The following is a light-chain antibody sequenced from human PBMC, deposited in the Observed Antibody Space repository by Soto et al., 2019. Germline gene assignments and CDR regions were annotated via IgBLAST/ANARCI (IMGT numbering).Light chain of an antibody. J-gene: IGLJ2*01. Sequence: QSVLTQPASVSGSPGQSITISCTGTSSDVGSYNLVSWYQQHPGKAPKLMIYEVSKRPSGVSNRFSGSKSGNTASLTISGLQAEDEADYYCCSYAGSSTFYVVFGGGTK. V-gene: IGLV2-23*02. CDR1: SSDVGSYNL. CDR2: EVS. CDR3: CSYAGSSTFYVV.